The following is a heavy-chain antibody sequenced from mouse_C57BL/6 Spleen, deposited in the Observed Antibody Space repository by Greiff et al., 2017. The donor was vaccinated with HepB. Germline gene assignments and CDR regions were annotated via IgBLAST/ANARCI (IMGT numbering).Heavy chain of an antibody. D-gene: IGHD4-1*01. CDR1: GYTFTSYG. CDR3: ARYGTTGTYFDY. V-gene: IGHV1-81*01. J-gene: IGHJ2*01. Sequence: VKLMESGAELARPGASVKLSCKASGYTFTSYGISWVKQRTGQGLEWIGEIYPRSGNTYYNEKFKGKATLTADKSSSTAYMELRSLTSEDSAVYFCARYGTTGTYFDYWGQGTTLTVSS. CDR2: IYPRSGNT.